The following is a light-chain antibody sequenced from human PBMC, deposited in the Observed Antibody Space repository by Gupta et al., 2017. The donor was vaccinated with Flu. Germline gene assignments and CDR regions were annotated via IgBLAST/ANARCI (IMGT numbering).Light chain of an antibody. CDR1: QSVLYSSNNKNY. CDR2: WAS. V-gene: IGKV4-1*01. Sequence: DIVMTQSPDSLAVSLVERATINCKSSQSVLYSSNNKNYLAWYQQKPGQPPKLLIYWASARESGVPDRLSGSGSGTDFTLTISSLQAEDVAVYYCQQYYSTPLTFGGGTKVEIK. CDR3: QQYYSTPLT. J-gene: IGKJ4*01.